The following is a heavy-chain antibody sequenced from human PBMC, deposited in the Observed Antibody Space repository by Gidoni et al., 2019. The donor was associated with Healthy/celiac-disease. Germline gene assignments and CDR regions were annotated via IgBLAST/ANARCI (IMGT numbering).Heavy chain of an antibody. D-gene: IGHD5-18*01. V-gene: IGHV4-39*07. CDR3: ARPRGYSYGFFDY. Sequence: QQQLQESGPGLVKTSETLSLTCTVSGCSISSSSYYWGWIRQPPGKGLEWIGSIYYSGSTYYHPSLKSPVTISVDTSQNQFSLKLSSVAAADTAVYYCARPRGYSYGFFDYWGQGTLVTVSS. J-gene: IGHJ4*02. CDR1: GCSISSSSYY. CDR2: IYYSGST.